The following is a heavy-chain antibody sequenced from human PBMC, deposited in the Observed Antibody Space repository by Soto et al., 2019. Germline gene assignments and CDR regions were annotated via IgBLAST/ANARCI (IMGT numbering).Heavy chain of an antibody. CDR3: ATDKYGAGRVGVHS. Sequence: QVQLVQSGAEVKKPGASLRVSCETSGGTSTIYTITWVRQAPGQGLQWMGRIVPTLRITNYAQEFQGRLTITADSSTSTAHIELTSLTSEDTAGYYCATDKYGAGRVGVHSWGQGTLVTVSS. V-gene: IGHV1-69*08. CDR1: GGTSTIYT. J-gene: IGHJ5*02. CDR2: IVPTLRIT. D-gene: IGHD1-26*01.